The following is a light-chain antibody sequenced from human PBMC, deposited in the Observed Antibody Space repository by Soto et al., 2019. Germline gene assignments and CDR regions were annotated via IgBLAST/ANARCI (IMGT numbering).Light chain of an antibody. Sequence: QSVLTQPPSASGTPGQTVTISCSGSSSNIGSKYVYWYQQLPGAAPKLLIYRNNQRPSGVPDRFSGSKSGTSASLAISGLRSEDEADYYCAAWDDSLSGLWVFGGGTKLTVL. CDR3: AAWDDSLSGLWV. CDR1: SSNIGSKY. V-gene: IGLV1-47*01. J-gene: IGLJ3*02. CDR2: RNN.